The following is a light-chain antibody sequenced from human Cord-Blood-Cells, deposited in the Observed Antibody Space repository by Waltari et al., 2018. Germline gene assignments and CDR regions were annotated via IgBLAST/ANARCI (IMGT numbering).Light chain of an antibody. Sequence: AIRMTQSPSSFSASTGERVTITCRDSQGTRSYLACYQQRPGKAPKLLIYAASTLQIGVPSRFSGSGSGTDFTLTISCLQSEDFATYYCQQYCSYPWTFGQGTKVEIK. CDR3: QQYCSYPWT. CDR1: QGTRSY. CDR2: AAS. J-gene: IGKJ1*01. V-gene: IGKV1-8*01.